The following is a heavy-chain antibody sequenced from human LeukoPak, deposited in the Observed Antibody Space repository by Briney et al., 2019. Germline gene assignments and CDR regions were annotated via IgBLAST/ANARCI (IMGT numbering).Heavy chain of an antibody. Sequence: ASVKVSCKASGGTFSSYAISWVRQAPGQGLEWMGRIIPIFGTANYAQKFQGRVTITTDESTSTAYMELSSLRSEDTAVYYCARAGLRSDYSESSGSYWDYWGQGTLVTVSS. V-gene: IGHV1-69*05. CDR1: GGTFSSYA. J-gene: IGHJ4*02. CDR3: ARAGLRSDYSESSGSYWDY. D-gene: IGHD3-22*01. CDR2: IIPIFGTA.